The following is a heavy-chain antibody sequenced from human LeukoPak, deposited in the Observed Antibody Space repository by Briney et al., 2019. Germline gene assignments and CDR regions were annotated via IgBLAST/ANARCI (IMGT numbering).Heavy chain of an antibody. D-gene: IGHD1-14*01. CDR2: ISSSGSTT. CDR1: GFTFSSYS. J-gene: IGHJ6*03. V-gene: IGHV3-48*04. Sequence: PGGSLRLSCAASGFTFSSYSMDWVRQAPGKGLELVSYISSSGSTTYYADSMKGRFTISRGNAKNSLYLQMNSLRAEDTAVYYCARSPAGANYYLDVWGKGTTVTISS. CDR3: ARSPAGANYYLDV.